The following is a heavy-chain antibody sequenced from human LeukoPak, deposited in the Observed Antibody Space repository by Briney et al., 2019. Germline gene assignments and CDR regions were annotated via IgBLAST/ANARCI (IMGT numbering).Heavy chain of an antibody. CDR3: TTIAVAGLIDY. D-gene: IGHD6-19*01. CDR1: GLPFSNAW. V-gene: IGHV3-15*01. Sequence: GGSLRLSCAASGLPFSNAWMSWVGQAPGKGLGWVGRIKSKTDGGTTDYAAPVKGRFTISRDDSKNTLYLQMNSLKTEDTAVYYCTTIAVAGLIDYWGQGTLVTVSS. J-gene: IGHJ4*02. CDR2: IKSKTDGGTT.